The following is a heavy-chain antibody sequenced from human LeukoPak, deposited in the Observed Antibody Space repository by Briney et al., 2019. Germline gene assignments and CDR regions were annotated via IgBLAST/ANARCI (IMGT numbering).Heavy chain of an antibody. D-gene: IGHD1-14*01. CDR2: IYHSGST. CDR1: GGSISSGGYS. V-gene: IGHV4-30-2*01. Sequence: SETLSLTCAVSGGSISSGGYSWSWIRQPPGKGLEWIGYIYHSGSTYYNPSLKSRVTISVDRSKNQFSLKLSSVTAADTAVYYCARVEGNPLSELDWYFDLWGRGTLVTVSS. CDR3: ARVEGNPLSELDWYFDL. J-gene: IGHJ2*01.